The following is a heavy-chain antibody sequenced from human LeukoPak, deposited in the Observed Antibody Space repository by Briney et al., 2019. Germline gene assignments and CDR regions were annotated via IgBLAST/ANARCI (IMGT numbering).Heavy chain of an antibody. J-gene: IGHJ3*02. CDR3: ARDRPRYSYGLGEDAFDI. D-gene: IGHD5-18*01. V-gene: IGHV4-61*02. CDR1: GGSISSGSYY. Sequence: SQTLSLTCTVSGGSISSGSYYWGWLRQPAGTGLEWIGRIYTSGSTNYNPSLKSRVTISVDTSKNQFSLKLSSVTAADTAVYYCARDRPRYSYGLGEDAFDIWGQGTMVTVSS. CDR2: IYTSGST.